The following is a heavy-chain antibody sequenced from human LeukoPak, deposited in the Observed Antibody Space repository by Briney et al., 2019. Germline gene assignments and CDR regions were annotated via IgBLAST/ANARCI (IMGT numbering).Heavy chain of an antibody. CDR3: ARVGRYCSGGSCYSFSDWFDP. D-gene: IGHD2-15*01. V-gene: IGHV1-18*01. Sequence: ASVKVSCKASGYTFTSYGISWVRQAPGQGLEWMGRISAYNGNTNYAQKLQGRVTMTTDTSTSTAYMELRSLRSDDTAVYYCARVGRYCSGGSCYSFSDWFDPWGQGTLVTVSS. J-gene: IGHJ5*02. CDR1: GYTFTSYG. CDR2: ISAYNGNT.